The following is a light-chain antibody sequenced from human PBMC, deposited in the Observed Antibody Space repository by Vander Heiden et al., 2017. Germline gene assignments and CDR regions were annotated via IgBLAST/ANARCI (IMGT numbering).Light chain of an antibody. CDR1: QSVSSY. V-gene: IGKV3-11*01. Sequence: ELVLRQSLVTLSLSPGERATLSCRASQSVSSYLAWYQQKPGQAPRLLIYDASNRATGIPARFSGSGSGTDFTLTISSLEPEDFAVYYCQQRSNWPPWTFGQGTKVEIK. CDR2: DAS. J-gene: IGKJ1*01. CDR3: QQRSNWPPWT.